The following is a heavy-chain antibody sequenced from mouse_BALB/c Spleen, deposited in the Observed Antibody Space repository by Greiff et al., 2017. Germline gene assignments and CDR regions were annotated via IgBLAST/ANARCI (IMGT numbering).Heavy chain of an antibody. J-gene: IGHJ3*01. V-gene: IGHV2-6-7*01. Sequence: VQGVESGPGLVAPSQSLSLTCTVSGFSFTGYGVNWVRQTPGKGLEWLGMIWGDGSTDYNSALKSRLSISKDNSKSQVFLKMNSLQTDDTARYYCARAGPGFAYWGQGTLVTVSA. CDR2: IWGDGST. CDR3: ARAGPGFAY. CDR1: GFSFTGYG.